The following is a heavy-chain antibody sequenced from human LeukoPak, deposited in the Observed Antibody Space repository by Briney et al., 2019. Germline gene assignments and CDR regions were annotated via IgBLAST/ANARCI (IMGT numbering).Heavy chain of an antibody. CDR3: ARLMTTVVKNRWHAFDI. CDR1: GFTVSSNY. Sequence: GGSLRLSCAASGFTVSSNYMSWVRQAPGKGLEWVSVIYSGGRTYYADSVKGRFTISRDNSKNTLYVQMNSLRAEDTAVYYCARLMTTVVKNRWHAFDIWGQGIMVTVSS. D-gene: IGHD4-23*01. V-gene: IGHV3-53*01. J-gene: IGHJ3*02. CDR2: IYSGGRT.